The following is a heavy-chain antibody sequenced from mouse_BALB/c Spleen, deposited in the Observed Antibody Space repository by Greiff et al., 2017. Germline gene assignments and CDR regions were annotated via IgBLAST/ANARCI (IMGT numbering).Heavy chain of an antibody. CDR2: IDPSDSET. CDR3: ARKAYDGYPFDY. D-gene: IGHD2-3*01. J-gene: IGHJ2*01. CDR1: GYTFTSYW. Sequence: VKLQQPGAELVKPGAPVKLSCKASGYTFTSYWMNWVKQRPGRGLEWIGRIDPSDSETHYNQKFKDKATLTVDKSSSTAYIQLSSLTSEDSAVYYCARKAYDGYPFDYWGQGTTLTVSS. V-gene: IGHV1-69*02.